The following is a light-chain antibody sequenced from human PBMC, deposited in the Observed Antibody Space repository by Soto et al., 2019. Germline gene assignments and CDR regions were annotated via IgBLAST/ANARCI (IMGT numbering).Light chain of an antibody. CDR2: AAS. CDR1: QSISSK. Sequence: QMTHAPSSQSASVGDRVTLTXXASQSISSKLAWYQQKPGKAPKLLIYAASSLQSGVPSRFSGSGSGTDFTLTISSLQPEDFATYYCLQDYNYPRTFGRGTKVDIK. CDR3: LQDYNYPRT. V-gene: IGKV1-6*01. J-gene: IGKJ1*01.